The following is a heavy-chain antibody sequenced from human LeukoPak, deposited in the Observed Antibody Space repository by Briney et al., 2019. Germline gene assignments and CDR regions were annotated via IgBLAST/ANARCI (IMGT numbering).Heavy chain of an antibody. V-gene: IGHV1-46*01. Sequence: GASVKVSCKASGYTFTSYYTHWVRQAPGQGLEWMGIINPSGGSTSYAQKFQGRVTMTRDTSTSTVYMELSSLRSEDTAVYYCARDWVYGDPRAASFNFDYWGQGTLVTVSS. CDR3: ARDWVYGDPRAASFNFDY. J-gene: IGHJ4*02. D-gene: IGHD4-17*01. CDR1: GYTFTSYY. CDR2: INPSGGST.